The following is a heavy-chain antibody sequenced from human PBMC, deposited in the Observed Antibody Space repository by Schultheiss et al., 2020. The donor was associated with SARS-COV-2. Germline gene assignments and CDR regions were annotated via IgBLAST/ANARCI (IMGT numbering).Heavy chain of an antibody. V-gene: IGHV3-23*01. D-gene: IGHD6-19*01. CDR1: GFTFSSYE. CDR2: ISNTGGST. J-gene: IGHJ4*02. Sequence: GGSLRLSCAASGFTFSSYEMNWVRQAPGKGLEWVSAISNTGGSTYYADSVKGRFTISRDNSKNTLYLQMNSLRAEDTAVYYCAGRGGWISWGQGTLVTVSS. CDR3: AGRGGWIS.